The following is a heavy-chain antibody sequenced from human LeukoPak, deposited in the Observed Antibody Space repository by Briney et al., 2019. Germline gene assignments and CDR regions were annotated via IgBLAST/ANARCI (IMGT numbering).Heavy chain of an antibody. CDR3: ARGSTVTGEVTYYYYYYGMDV. CDR2: VNTNTGNP. CDR1: GYTFTTYA. J-gene: IGHJ6*02. D-gene: IGHD4-17*01. V-gene: IGHV7-4-1*02. Sequence: ASVKVSCKASGYTFTTYAMNWVRQAPGQGLEWMGWVNTNTGNPTYAQGFTGRFVFSLDTSVSTAYLQISSLKAEDTAVYYCARGSTVTGEVTYYYYYYGMDVWGQGTTVTVSS.